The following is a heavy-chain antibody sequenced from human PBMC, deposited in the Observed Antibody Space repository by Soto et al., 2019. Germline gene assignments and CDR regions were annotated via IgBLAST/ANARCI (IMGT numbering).Heavy chain of an antibody. V-gene: IGHV3-23*01. CDR2: ISGSGGST. CDR3: AKDHGVSSGWTLGYYGMDV. D-gene: IGHD6-19*01. J-gene: IGHJ6*02. Sequence: EVQLLESGGGLVQPGGSLRLSCAASGFTFSSYAMSWVRQAPGKGLEWVSAISGSGGSTYYADSVKGRFSISRDNSKNTLYLQMNSLRAEDTAVYYCAKDHGVSSGWTLGYYGMDVWGQGTTVTVSS. CDR1: GFTFSSYA.